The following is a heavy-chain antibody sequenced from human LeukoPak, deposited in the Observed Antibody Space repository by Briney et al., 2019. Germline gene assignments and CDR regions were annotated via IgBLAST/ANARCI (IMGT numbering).Heavy chain of an antibody. V-gene: IGHV3-23*01. CDR2: ISGSGGST. D-gene: IGHD6-13*01. J-gene: IGHJ4*02. Sequence: TISGSGGSTYYADSVKGRFTISRDNSKNTLYLQMNTLRAENTAVYYCAKVGGIAAAGIGFWGQGTLVTVSS. CDR3: AKVGGIAAAGIGF.